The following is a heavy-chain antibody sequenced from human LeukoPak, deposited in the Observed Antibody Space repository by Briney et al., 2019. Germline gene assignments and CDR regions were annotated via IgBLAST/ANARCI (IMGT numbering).Heavy chain of an antibody. V-gene: IGHV4-59*01. CDR1: GGSISSYY. CDR3: ARDGVTGRLDP. D-gene: IGHD1-20*01. J-gene: IGHJ5*02. Sequence: SETLSLTCTVSGGSISSYYWSWIRQPPGKGLEWIGYIYYSGSTNYNPSLKSRVTISVDTSKNQFSLKLSSVTAADTAVYYCARDGVTGRLDPWGRGTLVTVSS. CDR2: IYYSGST.